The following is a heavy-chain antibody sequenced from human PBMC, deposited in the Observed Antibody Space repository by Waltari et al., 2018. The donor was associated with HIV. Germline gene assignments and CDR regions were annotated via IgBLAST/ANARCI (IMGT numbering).Heavy chain of an antibody. CDR3: ASAEGVSWYSSIE. CDR1: GFTFSSYS. CDR2: ISSSSSYI. J-gene: IGHJ4*02. D-gene: IGHD6-19*01. V-gene: IGHV3-21*01. Sequence: EVQLVESGGGLVKPGGSLRLSCAASGFTFSSYSMNWVRQAPGKGLEWVSSISSSSSYIYYADSVKGRFTISRDNAKNSLYLQMNSLRAEDTAVYYCASAEGVSWYSSIEWGQGTLVTVSS.